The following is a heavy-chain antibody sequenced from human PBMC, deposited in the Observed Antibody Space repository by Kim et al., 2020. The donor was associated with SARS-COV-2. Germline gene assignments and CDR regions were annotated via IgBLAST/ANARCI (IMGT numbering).Heavy chain of an antibody. CDR1: GGSISSSSYY. J-gene: IGHJ3*01. D-gene: IGHD3-9*01. CDR2: IYYSGST. Sequence: SETLSLTCTVSGGSISSSSYYWGWIRQPPGKGLEWIGSIYYSGSTYYNPSLQSRATISVDTSKNQFSLKLSSVTAAETAVYYCARHVRAKGHILTGDILVWGQGKMVTVSS. V-gene: IGHV4-39*01. CDR3: ARHVRAKGHILTGDILV.